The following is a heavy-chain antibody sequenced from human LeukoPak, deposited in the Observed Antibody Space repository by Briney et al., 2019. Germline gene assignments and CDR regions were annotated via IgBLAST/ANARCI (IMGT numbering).Heavy chain of an antibody. Sequence: ASVKVSCKASGYTFTSYYMHWVRQAPGQGLEWMGIINPSGGSTSYAQKLQGRVTMTTDTSTSTAYMELRSLRSDDTAVYYCARGMVRGVIEGLDYWGQGTLVTVSS. CDR2: INPSGGST. CDR3: ARGMVRGVIEGLDY. V-gene: IGHV1-46*01. J-gene: IGHJ4*02. CDR1: GYTFTSYY. D-gene: IGHD3-10*01.